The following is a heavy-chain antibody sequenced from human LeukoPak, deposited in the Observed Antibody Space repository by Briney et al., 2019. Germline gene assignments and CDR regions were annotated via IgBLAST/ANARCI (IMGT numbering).Heavy chain of an antibody. V-gene: IGHV4-4*07. CDR3: ARWNSYYDFWSGNYYYYYMDV. D-gene: IGHD3-3*01. Sequence: PSETLSLTCTVSGGSISSYYWSWIRQPAGKGLEWIGRIYTSGSTNYNPSLKSRVTMSVDTSKNQFSLKLSSVTAADTAVYYCARWNSYYDFWSGNYYYYYMDVWGKGTTVTVSS. CDR1: GGSISSYY. CDR2: IYTSGST. J-gene: IGHJ6*03.